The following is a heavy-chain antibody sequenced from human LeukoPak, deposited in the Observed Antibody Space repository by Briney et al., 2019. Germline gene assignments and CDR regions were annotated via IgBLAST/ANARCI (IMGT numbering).Heavy chain of an antibody. CDR3: ASNTAYYYYYGMDV. CDR2: INHSGST. V-gene: IGHV4-34*01. D-gene: IGHD5-18*01. J-gene: IGHJ6*02. Sequence: PSETLSLTCAVYGGSFSGYYWSWIRQPPGKGLEWIGEINHSGSTNYNPSLKSRVTISVDTSKNQFSLKLSSVTAADTAVYYCASNTAYYYYYGMDVWGQGTTVTVSS. CDR1: GGSFSGYY.